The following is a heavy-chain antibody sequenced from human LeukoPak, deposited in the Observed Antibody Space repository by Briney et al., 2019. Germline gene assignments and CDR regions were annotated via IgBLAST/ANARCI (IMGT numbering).Heavy chain of an antibody. CDR3: ARGPSWYEDAFDI. D-gene: IGHD6-13*01. CDR1: GGTFSSYA. V-gene: IGHV1-69*13. CDR2: IIPIFGTA. Sequence: ASVKVSCKASGGTFSSYAISWVRQAPGQGLEWMGGIIPIFGTANYAQKFQGRVTITADESTSTAYMELSSLRPEDTAVYYCARGPSWYEDAFDIWGQGTMVTVSS. J-gene: IGHJ3*02.